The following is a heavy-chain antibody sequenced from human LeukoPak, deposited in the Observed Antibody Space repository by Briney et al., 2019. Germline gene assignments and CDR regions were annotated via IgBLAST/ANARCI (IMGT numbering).Heavy chain of an antibody. CDR1: GFTFSSYG. V-gene: IGHV3-30*02. D-gene: IGHD3-3*01. J-gene: IGHJ4*02. CDR2: IRYDGSNK. Sequence: PGGSLRLSCAASGFTFSSYGMHWVRQAPGKGLEWVAFIRYDGSNKYYADSVKGRFTISRDNSKNTLYLQMNSLRAEDTAVYYCAKKRAATYYDFWSGYSPGTYWGQGTLVTVSS. CDR3: AKKRAATYYDFWSGYSPGTY.